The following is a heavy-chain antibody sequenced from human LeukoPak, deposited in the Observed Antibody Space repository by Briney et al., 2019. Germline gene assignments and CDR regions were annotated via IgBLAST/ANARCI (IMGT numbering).Heavy chain of an antibody. CDR2: IRGSGADT. CDR3: AKDDEGGCTSASCYKWFDP. CDR1: GFTVSSNH. D-gene: IGHD2-2*02. J-gene: IGHJ5*02. V-gene: IGHV3-23*01. Sequence: GGSLRLSCAASGFTVSSNHMSWVRQAPGKGLEWVSSIRGSGADTYYADSVKGRFIISRDNSKNTLYLQMNSLRAEDTALYYCAKDDEGGCTSASCYKWFDPWGQGALVIVSS.